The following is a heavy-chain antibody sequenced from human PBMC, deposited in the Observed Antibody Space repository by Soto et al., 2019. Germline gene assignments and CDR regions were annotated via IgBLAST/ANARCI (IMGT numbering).Heavy chain of an antibody. CDR2: MSYDENSK. CDR3: AKNEELFLAGEQYFDY. CDR1: GFTFSNYG. J-gene: IGHJ4*02. Sequence: GGSLRLSCEVSGFTFSNYGMHWLRQAPGKGLEWVAVMSYDENSKYYADSVKGRFTISRDNSKNTLYLQMNSLRAEDTALYYCAKNEELFLAGEQYFDYWGQGILVTVS. D-gene: IGHD3-9*01. V-gene: IGHV3-30*18.